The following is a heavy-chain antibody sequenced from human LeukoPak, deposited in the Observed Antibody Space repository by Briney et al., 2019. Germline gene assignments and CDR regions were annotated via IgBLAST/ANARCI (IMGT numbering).Heavy chain of an antibody. V-gene: IGHV3-74*01. Sequence: GGSLRLSCAASGFTFSSYWMHWVRQAPGKGLVWVSRIKGDGGATTFADSVKGRFTTSRDNAKNTLYLQMNSLRAEDTAVYYCARGNSGSSYGFAFEIWGQGTMVTVSS. CDR2: IKGDGGAT. J-gene: IGHJ3*02. CDR3: ARGNSGSSYGFAFEI. CDR1: GFTFSSYW. D-gene: IGHD5-18*01.